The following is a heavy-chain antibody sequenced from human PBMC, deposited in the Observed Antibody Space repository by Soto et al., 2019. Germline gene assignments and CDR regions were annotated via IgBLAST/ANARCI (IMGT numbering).Heavy chain of an antibody. D-gene: IGHD6-6*01. CDR2: INHSGST. CDR1: GGSFSGYY. Sequence: SETLSLTCAVYGGSFSGYYWSWIRQPPGKGLEWIGEINHSGSTNYNPSLKSRVTISVDTSKNQFSLKLSSVTAADTAVYYCASYPEDSSSPRLPPFDYWGQGTLVTVSS. J-gene: IGHJ4*02. V-gene: IGHV4-34*01. CDR3: ASYPEDSSSPRLPPFDY.